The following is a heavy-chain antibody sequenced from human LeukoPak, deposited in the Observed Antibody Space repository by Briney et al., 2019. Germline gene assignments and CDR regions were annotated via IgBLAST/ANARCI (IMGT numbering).Heavy chain of an antibody. CDR1: GDSISSRSHY. Sequence: SETLSLTCTVSGDSISSRSHYWAWIREPPGKGLEWIGSIFYTGSGYYNPSLESRVTMSLDTSKNQISLKLTSVTAADTAVYYCARKTWFWYFDSWGQGTLVTVSS. CDR3: ARKTWFWYFDS. J-gene: IGHJ4*02. CDR2: IFYTGSG. D-gene: IGHD3-10*01. V-gene: IGHV4-39*01.